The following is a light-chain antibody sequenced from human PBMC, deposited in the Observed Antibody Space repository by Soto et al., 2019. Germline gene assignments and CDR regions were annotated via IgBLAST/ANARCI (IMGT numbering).Light chain of an antibody. CDR2: EGN. CDR3: CSYAPSRTLL. CDR1: SSDVGTYNL. V-gene: IGLV2-23*01. Sequence: QSALTQPASVSESPGQSITISCTGTSSDVGTYNLVTWYQQHPGKAPKLIIYEGNKRPSGVSNRFSASKSGNTASLTISGLLAEDETDYYCCSYAPSRTLLFGGGTKLTVL. J-gene: IGLJ2*01.